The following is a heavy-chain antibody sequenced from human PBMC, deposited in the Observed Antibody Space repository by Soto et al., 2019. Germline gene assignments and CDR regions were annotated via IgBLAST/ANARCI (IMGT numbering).Heavy chain of an antibody. CDR1: GGSISSGGYS. Sequence: SETLSLTCAVSGGSISSGGYSWSWIRQPPGKGLEWIGYIYHSGSTYYNPSLKSRVTISVDRSKNQFSLKLSSVTAADTAVYYCARDSYGGDYYYYGMDVWGQGTTVTVSS. CDR3: ARDSYGGDYYYYGMDV. CDR2: IYHSGST. J-gene: IGHJ6*02. D-gene: IGHD4-17*01. V-gene: IGHV4-30-2*01.